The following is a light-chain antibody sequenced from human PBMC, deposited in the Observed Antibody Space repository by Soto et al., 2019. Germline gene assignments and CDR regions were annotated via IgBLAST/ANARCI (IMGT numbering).Light chain of an antibody. CDR3: AAWDDSLSGVV. V-gene: IGLV1-40*01. CDR2: NNN. J-gene: IGLJ2*01. CDR1: SSNFGAGYD. Sequence: QSVLTQPPSVSGAPGQRVTISCTGSSSNFGAGYDVHWYQQFPGTAPKLLIYNNNNRPSGVPDRFSGSRSGTSASLAISGLRSEDEGDYYCAAWDDSLSGVVFGGGTKVTVL.